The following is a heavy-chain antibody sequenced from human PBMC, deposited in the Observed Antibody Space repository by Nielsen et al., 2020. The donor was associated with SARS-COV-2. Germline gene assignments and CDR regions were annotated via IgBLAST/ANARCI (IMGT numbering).Heavy chain of an antibody. CDR2: INHSGST. D-gene: IGHD1-1*01. Sequence: SETLSLTCAVYGGSFSGYYWSWIRQPPGKGLEWNGEINHSGSTNYNPSLKSRVTISVDTSKNQFSLKLSSVTAADTAVYYCARAAAGTSYYYGMDVWGQGTTVTVSS. J-gene: IGHJ6*02. CDR1: GGSFSGYY. CDR3: ARAAAGTSYYYGMDV. V-gene: IGHV4-34*01.